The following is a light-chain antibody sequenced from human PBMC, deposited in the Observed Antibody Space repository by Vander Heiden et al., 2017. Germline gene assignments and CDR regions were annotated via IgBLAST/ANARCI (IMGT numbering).Light chain of an antibody. V-gene: IGKV3-11*01. CDR1: QSVRSY. Sequence: EVVLPQSPATLSLSPGERATLTCRASQSVRSYLDWYQQKPGQAPSLLIYDASSRAAGIPARFSGSGSGTDFTLTISSLEPEDFAVYYCQQRSNWPLTFGGGTKVEIK. J-gene: IGKJ4*01. CDR3: QQRSNWPLT. CDR2: DAS.